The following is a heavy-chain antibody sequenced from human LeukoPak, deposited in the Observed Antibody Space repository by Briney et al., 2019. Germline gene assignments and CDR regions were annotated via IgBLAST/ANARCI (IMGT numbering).Heavy chain of an antibody. CDR1: GGSISSGGYY. CDR2: IKHGGFT. CDR3: ARGLGEGYPDY. V-gene: IGHV4-31*03. D-gene: IGHD5-12*01. J-gene: IGHJ4*02. Sequence: SETLSLTCTVSGGSISSGGYYWSWIRQHPGKGLEWIGEIKHGGFTNYHPYLKSRVTMSEYTSNNQFSLKPTSVTAADTDVYYCARGLGEGYPDYWGPGTLVTVSS.